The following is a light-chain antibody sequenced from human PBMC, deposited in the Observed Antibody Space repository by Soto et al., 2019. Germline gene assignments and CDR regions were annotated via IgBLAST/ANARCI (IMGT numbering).Light chain of an antibody. J-gene: IGLJ1*01. CDR1: SSDVGDYNY. V-gene: IGLV2-14*01. CDR3: SSYTSSSTLV. Sequence: QSALTQPASVSGSPGQSITISCTGTSSDVGDYNYVSWYQQHPGKAPKVMIYDVSNRPSGVSNRFSGSKSGNTASLTMSGLQAEDEADYYCSSYTSSSTLVFGTGTKVTVL. CDR2: DVS.